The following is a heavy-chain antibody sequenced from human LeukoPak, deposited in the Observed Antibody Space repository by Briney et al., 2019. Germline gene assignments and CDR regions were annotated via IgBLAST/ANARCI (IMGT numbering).Heavy chain of an antibody. CDR3: ARDPYYNSGFDY. V-gene: IGHV3-48*03. CDR2: ITGVETTI. CDR1: GFTFSSYE. J-gene: IGHJ4*02. Sequence: GGSLRLSCAASGFTFSSYEMNWVRQAPGKGLEWVSYITGVETTIYYADSVKGRFTISRDNAKNSLYLQMSSLRAEDTAVYYCARDPYYNSGFDYWGQGTLVTVSS. D-gene: IGHD3-10*01.